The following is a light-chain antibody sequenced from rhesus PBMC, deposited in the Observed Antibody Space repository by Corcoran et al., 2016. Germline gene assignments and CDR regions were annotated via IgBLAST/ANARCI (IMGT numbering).Light chain of an antibody. CDR2: HAS. CDR1: QSVSSN. J-gene: IGKJ4*01. CDR3: QQYNNWLT. V-gene: IGKV3-35*01. Sequence: EIVLTQSPATLSLSPGERVTLSCRASQSVSSNLAWYEQKTGQAPRHLISHASNRATGIPDRFRGSGSGTDFTLTISSLEPEDVGVYYCQQYNNWLTFGGGTKVELK.